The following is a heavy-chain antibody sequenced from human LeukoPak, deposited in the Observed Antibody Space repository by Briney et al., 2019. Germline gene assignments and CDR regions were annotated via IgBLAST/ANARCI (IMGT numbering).Heavy chain of an antibody. D-gene: IGHD3-10*01. Sequence: GGSLRLSCAASGFTFDDYAMHWVRQAPGKGLEWVSGISWSSGRVGYADSVKGRFTISRDNAKNSLYLQMNSLRAGDTALYYCAKDRRHTVSGGYFDLWGRGTLVIVSS. CDR1: GFTFDDYA. CDR3: AKDRRHTVSGGYFDL. V-gene: IGHV3-9*01. CDR2: ISWSSGRV. J-gene: IGHJ2*01.